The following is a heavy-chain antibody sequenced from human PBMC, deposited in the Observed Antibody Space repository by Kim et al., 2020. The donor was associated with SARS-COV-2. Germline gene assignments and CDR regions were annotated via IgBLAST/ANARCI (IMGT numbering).Heavy chain of an antibody. Sequence: GGTTEYAASVKGRFTISRDDSKSIAYLQMNSLKTEDTAVYYCTSVEMGVYWGQGTLVTVSS. CDR2: GGTT. V-gene: IGHV3-49*02. CDR3: TSVEMGVY. D-gene: IGHD1-26*01. J-gene: IGHJ4*02.